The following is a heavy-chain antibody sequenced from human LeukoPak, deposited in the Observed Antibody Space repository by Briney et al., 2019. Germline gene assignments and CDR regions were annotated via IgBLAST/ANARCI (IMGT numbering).Heavy chain of an antibody. J-gene: IGHJ4*02. V-gene: IGHV1-18*01. CDR3: AREGRLYYDFWSGYIDY. CDR1: GYTFTSYG. CDR2: ISAYNGNT. D-gene: IGHD3-3*01. Sequence: ASVKVSCKASGYTFTSYGISWVRQAPGQGLEWMGWISAYNGNTNYAQKLQGRVTMTTDTSTSTAYMELRSLRSDDTAVYYCAREGRLYYDFWSGYIDYWGQGILVTVSS.